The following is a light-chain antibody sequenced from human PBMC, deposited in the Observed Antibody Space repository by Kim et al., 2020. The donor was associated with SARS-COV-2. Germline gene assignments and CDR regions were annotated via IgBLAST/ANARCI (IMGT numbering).Light chain of an antibody. V-gene: IGKV3-11*01. CDR1: QSVSSY. CDR2: DAS. Sequence: EIVLTQSPATLSLSPGERATLSCRASQSVSSYLAWYQQKPGQAPRLLIYDASNRATGIPARFSGSGSGTEYTLTISSLEPEDFAVYYCQQRSNWPSYTFGQGTKLEI. J-gene: IGKJ2*01. CDR3: QQRSNWPSYT.